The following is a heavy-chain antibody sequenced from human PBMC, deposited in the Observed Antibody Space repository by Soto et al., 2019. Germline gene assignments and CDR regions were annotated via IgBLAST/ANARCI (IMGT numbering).Heavy chain of an antibody. CDR1: GCSFSCYW. V-gene: IGHV3-7*01. Sequence: GGSLRLSCASAGCSFSCYWMNLVRQAPGKGLEWVANIKQGGSDKYYVDSVKGRFTTSRDDAKNSLFLQMNSLRVEETAVYYCVRGSGDHRGQGTLVTVSS. J-gene: IGHJ4*02. CDR3: VRGSGDH. D-gene: IGHD7-27*01. CDR2: IKQGGSDK.